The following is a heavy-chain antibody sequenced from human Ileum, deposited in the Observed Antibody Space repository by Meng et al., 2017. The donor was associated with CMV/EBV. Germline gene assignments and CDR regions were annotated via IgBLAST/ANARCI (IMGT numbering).Heavy chain of an antibody. V-gene: IGHV5-51*01. Sequence: GGSLRLSCKGSGYSFTSYWIGWVRQMPGKGLEWMGIIYPGDSDTRYSPSFQGQVTISADKSISTAYLQWSSLKASDTAMYYCARQLYSGYDVYGMDVWGQGTTVTVSS. D-gene: IGHD5-12*01. CDR1: GYSFTSYW. J-gene: IGHJ6*02. CDR2: IYPGDSDT. CDR3: ARQLYSGYDVYGMDV.